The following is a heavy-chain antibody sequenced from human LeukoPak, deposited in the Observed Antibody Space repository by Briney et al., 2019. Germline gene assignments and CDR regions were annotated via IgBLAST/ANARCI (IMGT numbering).Heavy chain of an antibody. V-gene: IGHV3-7*04. CDR3: ARGDDFSGDY. CDR2: IHQDGNKK. CDR1: GFTFSTYW. Sequence: GGSLRLCCAASGFTFSTYWMGWVRQAPGKGLEWVANIHQDGNKKYYVDSVKGRFTISRDNAKNSLYLQMNSLRVEDTAVYYCARGDDFSGDYWGQGTLVTVSS. D-gene: IGHD1-1*01. J-gene: IGHJ4*02.